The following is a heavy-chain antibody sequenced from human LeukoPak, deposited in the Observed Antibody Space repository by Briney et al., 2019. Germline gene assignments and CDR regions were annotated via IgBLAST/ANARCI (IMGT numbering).Heavy chain of an antibody. CDR1: GYSFTSYW. V-gene: IGHV5-51*01. CDR3: ARHPAFMGVYYYYGMDV. D-gene: IGHD1-26*01. Sequence: GESLKISCKGSGYSFTSYWIGWVRQMPGKGLEWMGIIYPGDFDTRYSPSFQGQVTISADKSISTAYLQWSSLKASDTAMYYCARHPAFMGVYYYYGMDVWGQGTTVTVSS. J-gene: IGHJ6*02. CDR2: IYPGDFDT.